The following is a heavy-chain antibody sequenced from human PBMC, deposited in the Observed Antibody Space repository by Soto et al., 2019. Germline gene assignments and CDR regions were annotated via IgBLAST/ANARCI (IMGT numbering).Heavy chain of an antibody. CDR2: IYYSGST. V-gene: IGHV4-59*01. J-gene: IGHJ4*02. Sequence: SETLSLTCTVSGGSISSYYWSWIRQPPGKGLEWIGYIYYSGSTNYNPSLKSRVTISVDTSKNQFSLKLSSVTAADTAVYYCARTRVGYSYEYYFDYWGQGTLVTVSS. D-gene: IGHD5-18*01. CDR3: ARTRVGYSYEYYFDY. CDR1: GGSISSYY.